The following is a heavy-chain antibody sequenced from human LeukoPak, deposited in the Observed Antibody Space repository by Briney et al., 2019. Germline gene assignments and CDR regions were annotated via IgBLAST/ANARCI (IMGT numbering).Heavy chain of an antibody. D-gene: IGHD1-26*01. CDR2: ISSSSSYI. CDR3: ARGGKAGSYKTPYYYYGMDV. J-gene: IGHJ6*02. CDR1: GFTFSSYT. Sequence: PGGSLRLSCAASGFTFSSYTMNWVRQAPGKGLEWVSSISSSSSYIYYADSVKGRFTISRDNAKNSLYLQMNSLRAEDTAVYYCARGGKAGSYKTPYYYYGMDVWGQGTTVAVSS. V-gene: IGHV3-21*01.